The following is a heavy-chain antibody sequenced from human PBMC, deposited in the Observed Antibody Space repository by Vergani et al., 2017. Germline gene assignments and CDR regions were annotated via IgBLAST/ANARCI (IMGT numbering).Heavy chain of an antibody. CDR1: GFTFSSHA. J-gene: IGHJ5*02. V-gene: IGHV3-23*01. CDR3: ARPQVVGANNWFDP. Sequence: EVQLLQSEGAVVQPGGSLRLSCVASGFTFSSHAMSWVRQGHGQGLEWVSSIKNTGDSTHYADSVKGRFTISRDNSKNSLYLQMNSLRAEDTAVYYCARPQVVGANNWFDPWGQGTLVTVSS. D-gene: IGHD2-15*01. CDR2: IKNTGDST.